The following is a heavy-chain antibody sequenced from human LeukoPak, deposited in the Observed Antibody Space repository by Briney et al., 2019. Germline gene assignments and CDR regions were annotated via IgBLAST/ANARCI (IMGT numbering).Heavy chain of an antibody. CDR2: INSDGSST. CDR1: GFTFTKYW. J-gene: IGHJ3*02. CDR3: TDLSTGDAFDI. D-gene: IGHD1-1*01. V-gene: IGHV3-74*01. Sequence: GGSLRLSCAASGFTFTKYWMHWVRQAPGKGPVWDARINSDGSSTSYADSVKGRFTISRDNAKNTLYLQMNSLRAEDTAVYYCTDLSTGDAFDIWGQGTMVTVSS.